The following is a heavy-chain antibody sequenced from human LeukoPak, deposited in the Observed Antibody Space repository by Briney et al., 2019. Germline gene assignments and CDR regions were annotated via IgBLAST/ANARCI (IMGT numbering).Heavy chain of an antibody. CDR1: GFTFDDYA. V-gene: IGHV3-9*01. Sequence: SGGSLRLSCAASGFTFDDYAMHWVRQAPGKGLEWVSGISWNSGSIGYADSVKGRFTISRDNAKNSLYLQMNSLRAEDTALYYCAKDQVVVVTATPGNDYYYYYMDVWGKGTTVTVSS. D-gene: IGHD2-21*02. J-gene: IGHJ6*03. CDR2: ISWNSGSI. CDR3: AKDQVVVVTATPGNDYYYYYMDV.